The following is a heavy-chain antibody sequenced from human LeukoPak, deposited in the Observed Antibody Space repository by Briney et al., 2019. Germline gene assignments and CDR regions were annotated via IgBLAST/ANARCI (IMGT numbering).Heavy chain of an antibody. D-gene: IGHD4-17*01. CDR2: IQTSGRV. CDR3: ARDRGNGDYGDYFDS. V-gene: IGHV4-61*02. Sequence: SETLSLTCSVSGGFVTSGPNYWNWIRRPAGKGLEWIGRIQTSGRVNYNPSLKSRVTVYLDTPKNLVSLQLTSVTAADTAVYYCARDRGNGDYGDYFDSWGQGTQVTVSS. CDR1: GGFVTSGPNY. J-gene: IGHJ4*02.